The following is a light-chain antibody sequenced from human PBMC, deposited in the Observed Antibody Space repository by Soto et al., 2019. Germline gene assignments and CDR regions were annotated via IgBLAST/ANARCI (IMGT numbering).Light chain of an antibody. V-gene: IGKV1-33*01. CDR2: DAS. Sequence: DIQLTQSPSSLSASVGDRVTITCQASKDINRYLNRYQQKPGKAPKLLIYDASNVQTGVPSRFSGSGSETSFTLIISSLQPEDTATYYCQQYDDDTRTFGGGTKVE. J-gene: IGKJ4*01. CDR1: KDINRY. CDR3: QQYDDDTRT.